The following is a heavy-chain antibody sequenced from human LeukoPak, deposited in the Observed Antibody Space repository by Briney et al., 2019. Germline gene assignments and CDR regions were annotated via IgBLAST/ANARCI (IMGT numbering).Heavy chain of an antibody. CDR3: ARGEYYSDY. J-gene: IGHJ4*02. D-gene: IGHD2/OR15-2a*01. CDR1: GYRFSSYW. Sequence: GESRKISFKGSGYRFSSYWIGWVRKIPGKGLEWLGIIYPGDSDTRYSPSFQGQVTISVDKSISTAYLQWSSLKASDTAMYYCARGEYYSDYWGQGTLVTVSS. V-gene: IGHV5-51*01. CDR2: IYPGDSDT.